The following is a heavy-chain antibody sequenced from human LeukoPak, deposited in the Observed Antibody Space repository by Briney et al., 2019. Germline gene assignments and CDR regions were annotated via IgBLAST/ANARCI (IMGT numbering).Heavy chain of an antibody. V-gene: IGHV4-4*07. Sequence: SETLSLTCAVYGGSFSGYYWSWIRQPAGKGLEWIGRIYTSGSTNYNPSLKSRVTMSVDTSKNQFSLKLSSVTAADTAVYYCAREMDIAAPFDYWGQGTLVTVSS. CDR3: AREMDIAAPFDY. J-gene: IGHJ4*02. CDR1: GGSFSGYY. D-gene: IGHD6-25*01. CDR2: IYTSGST.